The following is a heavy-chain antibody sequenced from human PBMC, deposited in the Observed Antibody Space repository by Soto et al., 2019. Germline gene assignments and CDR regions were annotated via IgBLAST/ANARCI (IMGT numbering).Heavy chain of an antibody. CDR3: AREEYCSGGSCSSGLGYYYYMDV. J-gene: IGHJ6*03. V-gene: IGHV1-18*01. D-gene: IGHD2-15*01. Sequence: QVQLVQSGAEVKKPGASVKVSCKASGYTFTSYGISWVREATGQWLEWMGWISAYSGTITYAQKGQGRVTLTTETTKRAAYWALRNLSTEDRAVSYCAREEYCSGGSCSSGLGYYYYMDVWGKGTTVTVSS. CDR2: ISAYSGTI. CDR1: GYTFTSYG.